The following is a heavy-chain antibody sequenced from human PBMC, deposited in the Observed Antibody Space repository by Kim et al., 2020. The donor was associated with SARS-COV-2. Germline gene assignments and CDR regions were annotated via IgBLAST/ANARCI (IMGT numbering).Heavy chain of an antibody. CDR2: IYSSGST. D-gene: IGHD1-1*01. J-gene: IGHJ5*01. V-gene: IGHV4-61*01. Sequence: SETLSLTCTVSGDSVSSSPYYWSWIRQPPGKGLEWIGCIYSSGSTNYSPSLKSRVTISLDTPKNRFSLNLSSVTASATAVYYSAKLRITSRAFDCWGQGT. CDR1: GDSVSSSPYY. CDR3: AKLRITSRAFDC.